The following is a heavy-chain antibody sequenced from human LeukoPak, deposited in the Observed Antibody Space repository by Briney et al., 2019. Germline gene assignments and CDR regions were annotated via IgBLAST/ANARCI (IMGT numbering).Heavy chain of an antibody. CDR2: IYSGGST. V-gene: IGHV3-53*01. Sequence: GGSLRPSCAASGFTVSSNYMSWVRQAPGKGLEWVSIIYSGGSTFYADSVKGRFTISRDNSKNTLYLQMNSLRAEDTAVYYCARGGSYLSAFDIWGQGTMVTVPS. D-gene: IGHD1-26*01. CDR1: GFTVSSNY. CDR3: ARGGSYLSAFDI. J-gene: IGHJ3*02.